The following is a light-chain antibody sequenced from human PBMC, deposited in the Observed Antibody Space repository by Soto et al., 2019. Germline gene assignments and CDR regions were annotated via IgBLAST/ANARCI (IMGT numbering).Light chain of an antibody. Sequence: DIQMTQSPSSLSASVGDRVTITCRASQGISNYLAWYQQKPGKVPKPLIYAASTMQSAVPSRFSGSGSGTDFTLTSSSLQTEAGAPYYCQEYNSAPRTFGPGTKVDIK. CDR3: QEYNSAPRT. V-gene: IGKV1-27*01. CDR1: QGISNY. CDR2: AAS. J-gene: IGKJ3*01.